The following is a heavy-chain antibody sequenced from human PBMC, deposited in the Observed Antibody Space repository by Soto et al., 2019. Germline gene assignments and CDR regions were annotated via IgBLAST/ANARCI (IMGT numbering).Heavy chain of an antibody. CDR3: ARDVLGGAYDFRH. D-gene: IGHD3-3*01. CDR1: GFAVSNYF. V-gene: IGHV3-66*01. J-gene: IGHJ4*02. Sequence: EVQLVESGGGLVQPGGSLRLSCAASGFAVSNYFMTWVRQAPGKGLEWASVISSNGGTFYADSVKGRFTISRDSSKNTLDLQMDSLRVEDTAVYHCARDVLGGAYDFRHGGQGTLVTVSS. CDR2: ISSNGGT.